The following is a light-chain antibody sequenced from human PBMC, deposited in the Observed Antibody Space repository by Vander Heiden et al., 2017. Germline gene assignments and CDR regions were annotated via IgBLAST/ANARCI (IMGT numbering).Light chain of an antibody. V-gene: IGKV4-1*01. J-gene: IGKJ1*01. CDR1: HSVFSASKHQNH. CDR3: NQYYSSPRT. CDR2: WAS. Sequence: VMTQSPKYLAVSLGERATMNCKTSHSVFSASKHQNHLAWYQQKPGQPPKLIVYWASTREFGVPDRFRGSGSGTDFTLAINSVQAEDVAVYYCNQYYSSPRTFGQGTKVEIK.